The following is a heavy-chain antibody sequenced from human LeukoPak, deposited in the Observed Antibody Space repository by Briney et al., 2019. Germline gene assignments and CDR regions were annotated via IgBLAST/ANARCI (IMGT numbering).Heavy chain of an antibody. V-gene: IGHV3-49*03. CDR2: IASKIHGGTT. Sequence: GGSLRLSCTASGFTFGDYAMSWFRQAPGKGLEWVGFIASKIHGGTTEYAASVKGRFIIPRDDSRSIAYLQMNSLKTEDTAIYYCTRGYCSGGGCSGFHNWFDPWGQGTLVTVSS. D-gene: IGHD2-15*01. J-gene: IGHJ5*02. CDR3: TRGYCSGGGCSGFHNWFDP. CDR1: GFTFGDYA.